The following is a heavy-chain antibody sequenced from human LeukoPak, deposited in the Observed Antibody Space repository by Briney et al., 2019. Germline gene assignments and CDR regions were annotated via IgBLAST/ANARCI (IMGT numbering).Heavy chain of an antibody. J-gene: IGHJ4*02. D-gene: IGHD3-9*01. CDR2: IYYSGSAGST. Sequence: SETLSLTCSVSGDSINSGVSYWAWIRQPPGKGLEWIGTIYYSGSAGSTHYNPSLKSRVTISVDTSKNQFSLNLSSVTAADTAIYYCARHLYDKTGRPLDSWGQGTLVTVSS. CDR1: GDSINSGVSY. V-gene: IGHV4-39*01. CDR3: ARHLYDKTGRPLDS.